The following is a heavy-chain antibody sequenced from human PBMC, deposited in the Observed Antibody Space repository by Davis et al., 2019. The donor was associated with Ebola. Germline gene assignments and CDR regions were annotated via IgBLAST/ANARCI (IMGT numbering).Heavy chain of an antibody. J-gene: IGHJ4*02. CDR3: ARRADY. CDR1: GFTFDDYA. Sequence: GGSLRLSCAASGFTFDDYAMHWVRHAPGKGLEWVSGISWNSGSIGYADSVKGRFTISRDNAKNSLYLQMNSLRAEDTAVYYCARRADYWGQGTLVTVSS. CDR2: ISWNSGSI. V-gene: IGHV3-9*01.